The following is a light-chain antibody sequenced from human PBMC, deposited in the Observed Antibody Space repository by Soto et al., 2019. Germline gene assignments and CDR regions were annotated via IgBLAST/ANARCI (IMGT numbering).Light chain of an antibody. V-gene: IGKV3-15*01. J-gene: IGKJ4*01. CDR1: RNINRK. CDR3: QQYYDYPPLI. CDR2: GAS. Sequence: EIVMTQSPATLSVSPGERATLSCRASRNINRKLAWYQEKPGQAPRLLISGASTSATGIPARFSGSGAGTEVTLTISSLQSKDFAVSYCQQYYDYPPLIFGGGTKVEIK.